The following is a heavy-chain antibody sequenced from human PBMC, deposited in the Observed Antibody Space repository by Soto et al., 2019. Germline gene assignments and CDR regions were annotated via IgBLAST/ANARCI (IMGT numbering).Heavy chain of an antibody. V-gene: IGHV4-31*03. Sequence: SETLSLTCTVSGGSISSGGYYWSWIRQHPGKGLEWIGYIYYSGSTYYNPSLKSRVTISVDTSKNQFSLKLSSVTAADTAVYYCARVQGSFDYYYYGMDVWGQGTTVTVSS. CDR1: GGSISSGGYY. J-gene: IGHJ6*02. CDR3: ARVQGSFDYYYYGMDV. CDR2: IYYSGST. D-gene: IGHD4-4*01.